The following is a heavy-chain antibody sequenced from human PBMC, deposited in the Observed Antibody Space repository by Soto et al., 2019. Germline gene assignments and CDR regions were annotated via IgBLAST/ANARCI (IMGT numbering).Heavy chain of an antibody. Sequence: GASVKVSCKASGYTFTSYDINWVRQATGQGLEWMGWMNANSGNTGYAQKFQGRVTITRNTSTSTAYMELSSLRSEDTAVYYCARITGSSSFYWYFDLWGRGTLVTVSS. CDR1: GYTFTSYD. D-gene: IGHD6-13*01. J-gene: IGHJ2*01. V-gene: IGHV1-8*01. CDR2: MNANSGNT. CDR3: ARITGSSSFYWYFDL.